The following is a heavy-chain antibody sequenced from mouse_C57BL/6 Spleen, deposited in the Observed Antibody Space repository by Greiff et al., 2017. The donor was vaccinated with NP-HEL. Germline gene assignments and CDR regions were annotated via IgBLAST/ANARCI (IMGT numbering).Heavy chain of an antibody. J-gene: IGHJ4*01. Sequence: VQRVESGPGLVQPSQSLSITCTVSGFSLTSYGVHWVRQSPGKGLEWLGVIWSGGSTDYNAAFISRLSISKDNSKSQVFFKMNSLQADDTAIYYCARKGIYYGSTYYYAMDYWGQGTSVTVSS. CDR1: GFSLTSYG. CDR3: ARKGIYYGSTYYYAMDY. V-gene: IGHV2-2*01. CDR2: IWSGGST. D-gene: IGHD1-1*01.